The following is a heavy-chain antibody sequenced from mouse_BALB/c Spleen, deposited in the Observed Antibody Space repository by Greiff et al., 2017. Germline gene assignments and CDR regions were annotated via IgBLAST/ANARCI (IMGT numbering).Heavy chain of an antibody. V-gene: IGHV3-2*02. CDR1: GYSITSDYA. J-gene: IGHJ4*01. CDR2: ISYSGST. Sequence: VQLKESGPGLVKPSQSLSLTCTVTGYSITSDYAWNWIRQFPGNKLEWMGYISYSGSTSYNPSLKSRISITRDTSKNQFFLQLNSVTTEDTATYYCARQVLAMDYWGQGTSVTVSS. D-gene: IGHD2-14*01. CDR3: ARQVLAMDY.